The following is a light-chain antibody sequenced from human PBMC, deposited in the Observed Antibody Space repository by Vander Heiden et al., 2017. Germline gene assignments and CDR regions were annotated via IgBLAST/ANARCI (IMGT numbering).Light chain of an antibody. CDR3: QRSYSTPIS. V-gene: IGKV1-39*01. CDR1: QSISSY. Sequence: DIQLTHSPSSLSASVGDRVTSTCQASQSISSYLNRYQQKPGKAPKLLIYAASSFQSGVPSRFSDSGSGTDFTLTIIRLQPEDFATYYCQRSYSTPISFGGGTKVEIK. CDR2: AAS. J-gene: IGKJ4*01.